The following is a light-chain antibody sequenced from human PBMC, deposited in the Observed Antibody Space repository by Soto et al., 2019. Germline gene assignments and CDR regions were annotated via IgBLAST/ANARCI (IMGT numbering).Light chain of an antibody. CDR3: QQSYTTLFT. CDR2: LAS. CDR1: QSISSY. J-gene: IGKJ3*01. V-gene: IGKV1-39*01. Sequence: DIQMTQSPSSLSASVGDRVTITCRASQSISSYLNWYQQKPGKAPKLLIYLASTLQSGAPSRFSGSGSGADFTLTISSLQPEDFATYYCQQSYTTLFTFGPGNKVDIK.